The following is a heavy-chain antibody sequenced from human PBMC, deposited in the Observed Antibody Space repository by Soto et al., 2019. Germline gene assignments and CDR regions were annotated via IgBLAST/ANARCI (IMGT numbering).Heavy chain of an antibody. D-gene: IGHD4-17*01. CDR3: AHPRGYGVFDAYDI. V-gene: IGHV1-58*01. CDR2: IVVGSGNT. Sequence: ASVKVSCKASGFTFSTSAVQWVRQARGQRLEWIGWIVVGSGNTNYAQKFQERVTITRDMSTSTAYMELSSLRSEDTAVYYCAHPRGYGVFDAYDIWGQGAMVTVSS. CDR1: GFTFSTSA. J-gene: IGHJ3*02.